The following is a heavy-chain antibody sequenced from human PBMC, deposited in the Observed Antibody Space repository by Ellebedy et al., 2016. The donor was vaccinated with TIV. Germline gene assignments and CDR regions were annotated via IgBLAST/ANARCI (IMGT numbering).Heavy chain of an antibody. CDR3: ARHASLATMPLDP. CDR2: LYFSGTI. Sequence: MPSETLSLTCTVSAGSISSSSYYWGWIRHHPGKGLEWIGSLYFSGTIYYNPSLKSRVTISVDTSKHQFSLKLISVTAADTAVYYCARHASLATMPLDPWGQGTLVTVSS. CDR1: AGSISSSSYY. V-gene: IGHV4-39*01. J-gene: IGHJ5*02. D-gene: IGHD5-24*01.